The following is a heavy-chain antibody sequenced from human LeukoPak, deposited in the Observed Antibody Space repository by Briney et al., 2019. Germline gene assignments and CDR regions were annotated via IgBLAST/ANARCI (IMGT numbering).Heavy chain of an antibody. J-gene: IGHJ4*02. V-gene: IGHV3-15*01. CDR3: TTEIRWEVTTKNLDY. CDR1: GFNSGFTLSNAW. CDR2: IKSKSDGGTT. Sequence: PGGSLRLSCAASGFNSGFTLSNAWMRWVRQAPGKGLEWVGRIKSKSDGGTTDYAAPVKGRFTISRDDSKNTVYLQMNSLKTEDTGVYYCTTEIRWEVTTKNLDYWGQGTLVTVSS. D-gene: IGHD4-11*01.